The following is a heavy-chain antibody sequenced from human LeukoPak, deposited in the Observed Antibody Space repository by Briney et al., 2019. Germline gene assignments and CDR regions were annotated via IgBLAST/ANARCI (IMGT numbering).Heavy chain of an antibody. CDR1: GFSLSTSGVG. Sequence: GPTLVNPTQTLTLTCTFSGFSLSTSGVGVGWIRQPPGKALEWLALIDWDDDKRYSPSLKSRLTITKDTSENQVVLTMTNMDPVDTATYYCAHSPQYYIVSYKYFDLWGRGTLVTVSS. V-gene: IGHV2-5*02. J-gene: IGHJ2*01. CDR3: AHSPQYYIVSYKYFDL. CDR2: IDWDDDK. D-gene: IGHD1-26*01.